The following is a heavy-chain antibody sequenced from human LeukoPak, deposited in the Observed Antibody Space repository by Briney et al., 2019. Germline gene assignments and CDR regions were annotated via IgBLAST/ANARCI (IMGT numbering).Heavy chain of an antibody. J-gene: IGHJ4*02. D-gene: IGHD1-26*01. CDR3: ARDWMGAIDY. CDR2: ISSSGSTI. Sequence: GGSLRLSCTASGFTFSRYWMNWVRQAPGKGLEWVSYISSSGSTIYYADSVKGRFTISRDNAKNSLYLQMNSLRAEDTAVYYCARDWMGAIDYWGQGTLVTVSS. V-gene: IGHV3-48*04. CDR1: GFTFSRYW.